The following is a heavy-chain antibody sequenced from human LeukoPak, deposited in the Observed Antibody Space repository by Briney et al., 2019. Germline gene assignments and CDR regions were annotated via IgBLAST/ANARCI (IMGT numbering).Heavy chain of an antibody. D-gene: IGHD4-17*01. J-gene: IGHJ3*02. CDR1: GYIFTNYD. CDR2: IIPIFGTA. CDR3: ARRSMDDGDYLDAFDI. Sequence: ASVKVSCKASGYIFTNYDINWVRQATGQGLEWMGGIIPIFGTANYAQKFQGRVTITADESTSTAYMELSSLRSEDTAVYYCARRSMDDGDYLDAFDIWGQGTMVTVSS. V-gene: IGHV1-69*13.